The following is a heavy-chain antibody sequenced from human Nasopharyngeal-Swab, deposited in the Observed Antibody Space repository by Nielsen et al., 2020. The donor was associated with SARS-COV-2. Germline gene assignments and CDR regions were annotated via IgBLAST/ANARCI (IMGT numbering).Heavy chain of an antibody. V-gene: IGHV5-51*01. J-gene: IGHJ6*03. D-gene: IGHD6-19*01. CDR2: IYPGDSDT. CDR3: ARQGAVAGYYYYYMDV. Sequence: GGSLRLSCKGSGYSFTSYWIGWVRQMPGKGLEWMGIIYPGDSDTRYSPSFQGQVTISADKSISTAYLQWSSLKASDTATYYCARQGAVAGYYYYYMDVWGKGTTVTVSS. CDR1: GYSFTSYW.